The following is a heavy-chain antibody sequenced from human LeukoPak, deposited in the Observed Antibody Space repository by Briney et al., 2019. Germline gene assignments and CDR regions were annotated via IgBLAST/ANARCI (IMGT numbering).Heavy chain of an antibody. Sequence: QPGGSLRLSCAASGFTFSSYSMNWVRQAPGKGLEWVSYISSSSSTIYYADSVKGRFTISRDNAKNSLYLQMNSLRAEDTAVYYCAREGSSSSHWGQGTLVTVSS. CDR2: ISSSSSTI. CDR1: GFTFSSYS. CDR3: AREGSSSSH. V-gene: IGHV3-48*01. J-gene: IGHJ4*02. D-gene: IGHD6-6*01.